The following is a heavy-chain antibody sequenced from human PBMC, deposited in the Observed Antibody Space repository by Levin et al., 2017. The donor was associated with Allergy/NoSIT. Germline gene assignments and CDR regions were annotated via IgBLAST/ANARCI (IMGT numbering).Heavy chain of an antibody. CDR1: GFPFDDYA. V-gene: IGHV3-9*01. D-gene: IGHD4-17*01. Sequence: LSLTCAASGFPFDDYAMHWVRQAPGKGLEWDSGISWNSGSIGYADSVKGRFTISRDNAKNSLYLQMNSLRAEDTALYYCAKDPTGSYGDYDYFDYWGQGTLVTVSS. J-gene: IGHJ4*02. CDR3: AKDPTGSYGDYDYFDY. CDR2: ISWNSGSI.